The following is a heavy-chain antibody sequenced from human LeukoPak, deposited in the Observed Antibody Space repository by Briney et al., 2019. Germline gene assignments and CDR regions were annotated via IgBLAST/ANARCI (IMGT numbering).Heavy chain of an antibody. CDR2: ISGAGGST. CDR3: AKVGYSYGYVYYFDY. J-gene: IGHJ4*02. V-gene: IGHV3-23*01. CDR1: GFTFRSYA. D-gene: IGHD5-18*01. Sequence: GGSLRLSCAASGFTFRSYAISWVRQAPGKGLEWVSAISGAGGSTYYADSVKGRFTISRDNSKNTVYLERNSLRAEDTAVYYCAKVGYSYGYVYYFDYWGQGTLVTVSS.